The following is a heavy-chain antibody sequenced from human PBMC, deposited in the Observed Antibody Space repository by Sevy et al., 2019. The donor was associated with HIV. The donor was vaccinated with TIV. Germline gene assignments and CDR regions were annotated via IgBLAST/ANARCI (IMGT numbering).Heavy chain of an antibody. Sequence: GGSLRLSCAASGFTFSSYSMNWVRQAPGKGLEWVSSISSSSSSYIYYADSVKGRFTISRDNAKNSLYLQMNSLRAEDTAVYYCAREYYYDSSGYGFDYWGQGTLVTVSS. J-gene: IGHJ4*02. V-gene: IGHV3-21*01. CDR2: ISSSSSSYI. CDR1: GFTFSSYS. CDR3: AREYYYDSSGYGFDY. D-gene: IGHD3-22*01.